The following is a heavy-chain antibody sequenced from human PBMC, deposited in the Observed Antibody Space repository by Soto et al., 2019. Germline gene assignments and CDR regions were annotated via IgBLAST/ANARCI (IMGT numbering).Heavy chain of an antibody. D-gene: IGHD6-19*01. J-gene: IGHJ4*02. CDR2: VSHDGRNT. V-gene: IGHV3-30*03. Sequence: VQLVESGGGVVQPGRSLRLSCAASGFTFSDYAMHWVRQAPGKGLEWVAVVSHDGRNTHYSDSVKGRFTISRDSSKNTVSLEMTSLRAEDTAVYYCATGGRQWLVTSDFNYWGQGALVTVSS. CDR1: GFTFSDYA. CDR3: ATGGRQWLVTSDFNY.